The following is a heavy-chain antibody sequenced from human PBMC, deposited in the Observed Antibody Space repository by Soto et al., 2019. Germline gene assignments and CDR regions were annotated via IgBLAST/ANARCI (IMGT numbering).Heavy chain of an antibody. V-gene: IGHV1-69*01. J-gene: IGHJ5*02. CDR3: ARAPSIPSNWFDP. D-gene: IGHD2-21*01. Sequence: QVQLVQSGAEVKKPGSSVKVSCKASGGTFSSYAISWVRQAPGQGLEWMGGIIPIFGTANYAQKFQGRVTSTADESTSTAYMERSSLRSEDTAVYYCARAPSIPSNWFDPWGQGTLVTVSS. CDR2: IIPIFGTA. CDR1: GGTFSSYA.